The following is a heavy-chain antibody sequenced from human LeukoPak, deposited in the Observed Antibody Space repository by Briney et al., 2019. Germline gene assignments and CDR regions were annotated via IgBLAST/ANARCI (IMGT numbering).Heavy chain of an antibody. CDR1: GGSISSYY. J-gene: IGHJ4*02. CDR3: ARSPIVEVVAATPGPFDY. D-gene: IGHD2-15*01. Sequence: PSETLSLTCTVSGGSISSYYWSWIRQPPGKGLEWVGYIYYSGSTNYNPSLKRRVAISLNTSKKQFSLILSSVTAADTAVYYCARSPIVEVVAATPGPFDYWGQGTLVTVSS. CDR2: IYYSGST. V-gene: IGHV4-59*01.